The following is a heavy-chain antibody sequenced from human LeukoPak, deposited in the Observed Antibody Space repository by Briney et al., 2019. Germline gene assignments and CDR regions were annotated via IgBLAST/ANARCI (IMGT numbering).Heavy chain of an antibody. J-gene: IGHJ4*02. CDR3: ARVGPTMVRGVLPGY. V-gene: IGHV1-2*02. Sequence: ASVKVSCKASGYTFTGYYMHWVRQAPGQGLEWMGWINPNSGGTNYAQKFQGRVTMTRDTSISTAYMELSRLRSDDTAVYYCARVGPTMVRGVLPGYWGQGTLVTVSS. CDR1: GYTFTGYY. D-gene: IGHD3-10*01. CDR2: INPNSGGT.